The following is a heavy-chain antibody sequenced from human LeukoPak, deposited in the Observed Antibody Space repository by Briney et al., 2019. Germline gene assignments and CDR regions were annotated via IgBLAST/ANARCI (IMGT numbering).Heavy chain of an antibody. J-gene: IGHJ6*02. Sequence: GGSLRLSCAASGFNFSIYGMHWVRQVPGKGLEWVAVIWSDGSNKYYADSVKGRFTTSRDNSKNTLYLQMNSLRAEDTAVYYCAKERGRGGYYGMDVWGQGTTVTVSS. CDR3: AKERGRGGYYGMDV. V-gene: IGHV3-33*06. D-gene: IGHD6-25*01. CDR2: IWSDGSNK. CDR1: GFNFSIYG.